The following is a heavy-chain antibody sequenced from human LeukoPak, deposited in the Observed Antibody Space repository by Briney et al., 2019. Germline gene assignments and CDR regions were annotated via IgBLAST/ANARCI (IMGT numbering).Heavy chain of an antibody. J-gene: IGHJ4*02. V-gene: IGHV3-30-3*01. CDR2: ISYDANIGSNK. CDR1: GFTFSRYA. D-gene: IGHD3-3*01. Sequence: PGRSLRLSCATSGFTFSRYAMHWVRQAPGKGLEWVALISYDANIGSNKYYAASVKGRFTISRDNSKNTLYLQMNSLRAEDTAVYYCARDGGYDFWSGYYQDYWGQGTLVTVSS. CDR3: ARDGGYDFWSGYYQDY.